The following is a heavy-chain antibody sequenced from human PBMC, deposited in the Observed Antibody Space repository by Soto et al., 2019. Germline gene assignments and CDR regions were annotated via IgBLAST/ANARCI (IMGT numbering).Heavy chain of an antibody. Sequence: QVQLQESGPGLVKSSETLSLICFVSGEALGSGQSYWNWIRQAPGKGLEWIGHTFVTGATKYSASLKSRVTMSVDTSKSQISPTLTSVTAADSATYFCARGRSDSAGSSFGRRMDVWGQGTTVTVSS. D-gene: IGHD3-10*01. V-gene: IGHV4-61*01. CDR3: ARGRSDSAGSSFGRRMDV. CDR2: TFVTGAT. CDR1: GEALGSGQSY. J-gene: IGHJ6*02.